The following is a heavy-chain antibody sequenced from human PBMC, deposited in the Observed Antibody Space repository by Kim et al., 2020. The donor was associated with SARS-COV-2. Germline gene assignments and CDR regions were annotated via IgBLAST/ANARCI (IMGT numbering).Heavy chain of an antibody. CDR3: AKEPGSGSFLYWYFDL. CDR1: GFTFSSSA. D-gene: IGHD3-10*01. CDR2: ISNSDGNT. Sequence: GGSLRLSCAASGFTFSSSAISWVRQAPGQGLEWVSTISNSDGNTKYAVSVRGRFTISKDNSKNTLYLQMNSLRDEDTAVYYCAKEPGSGSFLYWYFDLWGRGTLVTVSA. V-gene: IGHV3-23*01. J-gene: IGHJ2*01.